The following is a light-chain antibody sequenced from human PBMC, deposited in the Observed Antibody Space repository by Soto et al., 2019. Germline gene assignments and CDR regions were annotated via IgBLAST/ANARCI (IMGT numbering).Light chain of an antibody. CDR2: GAS. J-gene: IGKJ5*01. CDR1: PSVSSSY. Sequence: EIVLTHSPGTLSLSPGEIAALSCGCIPSVSSSYLAWYQQKPGQAPRLLIFGASTRATGIPDRFSGSGSGTDFTLTVSSLEPEDFEVYYCQHYGTAAITFGQGTRMEIK. CDR3: QHYGTAAIT. V-gene: IGKV3-20*01.